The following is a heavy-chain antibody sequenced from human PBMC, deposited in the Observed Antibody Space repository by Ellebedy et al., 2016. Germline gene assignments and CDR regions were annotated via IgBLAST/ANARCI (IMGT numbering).Heavy chain of an antibody. CDR2: ISSSSSYI. J-gene: IGHJ4*02. D-gene: IGHD6-13*01. CDR1: GFTFSSYS. Sequence: GESLKISXAASGFTFSSYSMNWVRQAPGKGLEWVSSISSSSSYIYYADSVKGRFTISRDNAKNSLYLQMNSLRAEDTAVYYCARESPISSAGQDDYWGQGTLVTVSS. CDR3: ARESPISSAGQDDY. V-gene: IGHV3-21*01.